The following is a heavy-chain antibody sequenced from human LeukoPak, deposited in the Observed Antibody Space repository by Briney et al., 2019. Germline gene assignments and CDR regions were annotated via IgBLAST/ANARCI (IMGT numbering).Heavy chain of an antibody. D-gene: IGHD1-26*01. J-gene: IGHJ4*02. CDR1: GFTFSSYW. CDR3: ARRSSGSPPYYFDY. V-gene: IGHV3-74*01. Sequence: GGSLRLSCAASGFTFSSYWMHWVRQAPGKGLVWVSRINSDGSATNYADYVKGRFTISRDNAKNTLYLQMNSLRAEDTAVYYCARRSSGSPPYYFDYWGQGTLVTVSS. CDR2: INSDGSAT.